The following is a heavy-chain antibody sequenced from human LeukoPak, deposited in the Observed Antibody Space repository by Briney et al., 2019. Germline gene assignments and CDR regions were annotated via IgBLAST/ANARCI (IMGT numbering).Heavy chain of an antibody. CDR1: GFTVSSNY. CDR3: AKEREQYYDFWSGYYHY. D-gene: IGHD3-3*01. J-gene: IGHJ4*02. V-gene: IGHV3-66*01. CDR2: IYSGGST. Sequence: PGGSLRLSCAASGFTVSSNYMSWVRQAPGKGLEWVSVIYSGGSTYYADSVKGRFTISRDNSKNTLYLQMNSLRAEDTAVYYCAKEREQYYDFWSGYYHYWGQGTLVTVSS.